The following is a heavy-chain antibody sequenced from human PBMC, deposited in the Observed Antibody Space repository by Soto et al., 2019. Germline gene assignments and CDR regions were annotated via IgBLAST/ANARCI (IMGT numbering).Heavy chain of an antibody. D-gene: IGHD2-8*01. J-gene: IGHJ5*01. CDR1: GYAFSGYR. V-gene: IGHV1-18*01. CDR3: ARALGPPNGFDS. Sequence: QVQLVQSGAEMKQPGASVKVSCKTSGYAFSGYRLSWVRQGPGQGLEWMGWISGYNGNTDYAQKFQGRVTMTTDTSTSTAYMALRSLRSDDPAVYYCARALGPPNGFDSWGQGTLVTVSS. CDR2: ISGYNGNT.